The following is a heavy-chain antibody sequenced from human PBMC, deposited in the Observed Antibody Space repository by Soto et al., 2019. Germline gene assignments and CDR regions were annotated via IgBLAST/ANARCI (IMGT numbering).Heavy chain of an antibody. D-gene: IGHD2-15*01. V-gene: IGHV4-31*03. CDR2: IYYSGST. CDR1: GGSISSGGYY. CDR3: ARAGGYCSGGSCYERPFDY. Sequence: QVQLQESGPGLVKPSQTLSLTCTVSGGSISSGGYYWSRIRQHPGKGLEWIGYIYYSGSTYYNPSLKSRVTISVDTSKNQFSLKLSSVTAADTAVYYCARAGGYCSGGSCYERPFDYWGQGTLVTVSS. J-gene: IGHJ4*02.